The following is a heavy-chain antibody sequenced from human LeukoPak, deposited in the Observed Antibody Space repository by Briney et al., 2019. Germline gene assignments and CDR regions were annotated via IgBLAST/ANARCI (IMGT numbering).Heavy chain of an antibody. CDR3: AKDRSEWLRSDPDIDY. J-gene: IGHJ4*02. V-gene: IGHV3-43*02. CDR2: ISGDGGST. Sequence: GGSLRLSCAASGFIFDDYAMHWVRQAPGKGLEWVSLISGDGGSTYYADSVKGRFTISRDNSKNSLYLQKNSLKTEDTALYYCAKDRSEWLRSDPDIDYWGQGTLVTVSS. D-gene: IGHD5-12*01. CDR1: GFIFDDYA.